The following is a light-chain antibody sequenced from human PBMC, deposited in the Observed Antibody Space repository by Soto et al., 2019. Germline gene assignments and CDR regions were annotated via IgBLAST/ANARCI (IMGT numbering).Light chain of an antibody. CDR3: QQYSSSPVT. J-gene: IGKJ4*01. Sequence: EIVLPQFPVTLSLSPGERATLSCRASQRVSNTYLAWYQQKPGQAPRLLIYGVSSRATGIPDRFSGSGSGTDFTLTISRLEPEDFAVYYCQQYSSSPVTFGGGTKV. CDR2: GVS. V-gene: IGKV3-20*01. CDR1: QRVSNTY.